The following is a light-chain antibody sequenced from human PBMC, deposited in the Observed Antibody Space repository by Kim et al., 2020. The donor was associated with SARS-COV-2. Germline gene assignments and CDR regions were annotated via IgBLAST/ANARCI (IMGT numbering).Light chain of an antibody. CDR2: DVS. CDR3: SSYTSSSTLEV. V-gene: IGLV2-14*03. J-gene: IGLJ3*02. CDR1: SSDVGGYNY. Sequence: QSIPLSCPGTSSDVGGYNYVSWYQQHPGKAPKLMIYDVSNRPSGVSNRFSGSKSGNTASLTISGLQADDEADYYCSSYTSSSTLEVFGGGTQLTVL.